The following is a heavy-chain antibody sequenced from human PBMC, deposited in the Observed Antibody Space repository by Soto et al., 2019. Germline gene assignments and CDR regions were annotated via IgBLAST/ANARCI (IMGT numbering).Heavy chain of an antibody. CDR3: ARGPTKFDILTTYSTGLDY. J-gene: IGHJ4*02. CDR1: GYTFSGFY. V-gene: IGHV1-2*02. Sequence: ASVKVSCTASGYTFSGFYMHWVRQAPGQGLEWMGWINPNSGATDFAQEFRGRVSMAIDTFINTAYMELSSLRSDDTAVYYCARGPTKFDILTTYSTGLDYWGQGTLVTVSS. D-gene: IGHD3-9*01. CDR2: INPNSGAT.